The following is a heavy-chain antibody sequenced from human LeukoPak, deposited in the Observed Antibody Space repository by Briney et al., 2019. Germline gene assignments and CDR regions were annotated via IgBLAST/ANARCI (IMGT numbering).Heavy chain of an antibody. CDR1: GGTFSSYA. Sequence: ASVKVSCKASGGTFSSYAISWVRQAPGQGLEWMGGIIPIFGTANYAQKFQGRVTITADESTSTAYMELSSLRSEDAAVYYCARDRRYIAAAGTVWFDPWGQGTRVTVSS. CDR3: ARDRRYIAAAGTVWFDP. D-gene: IGHD6-13*01. J-gene: IGHJ5*02. V-gene: IGHV1-69*13. CDR2: IIPIFGTA.